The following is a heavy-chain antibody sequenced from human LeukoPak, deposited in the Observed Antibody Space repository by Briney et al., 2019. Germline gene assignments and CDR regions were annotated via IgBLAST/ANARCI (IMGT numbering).Heavy chain of an antibody. CDR2: ISSSGTYI. J-gene: IGHJ4*02. V-gene: IGHV3-21*01. CDR1: GFTFSSYS. Sequence: GGSLRLSCAASGFTFSSYSMNWVRQAPGKGLQWVSFISSSGTYIYYADSMKGRFTISRDNAKNSLYLQMNSLRAEDTAVYYCARNGGNSDFDYWGQGTLVTVSS. D-gene: IGHD4-23*01. CDR3: ARNGGNSDFDY.